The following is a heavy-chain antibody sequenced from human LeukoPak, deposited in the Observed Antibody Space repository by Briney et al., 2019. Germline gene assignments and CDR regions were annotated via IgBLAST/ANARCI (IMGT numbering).Heavy chain of an antibody. Sequence: PGGSLRLSCAASGFTFSSYWMHWVHQAPGKGLVWVSRINSDGSSTSYADSVKGRFTISRDNAKNTLYLQMNSLRAEDTAVYYCARDTANGATIDYWGQGTLVTVSS. CDR3: ARDTANGATIDY. J-gene: IGHJ4*02. CDR1: GFTFSSYW. CDR2: INSDGSST. D-gene: IGHD1-26*01. V-gene: IGHV3-74*01.